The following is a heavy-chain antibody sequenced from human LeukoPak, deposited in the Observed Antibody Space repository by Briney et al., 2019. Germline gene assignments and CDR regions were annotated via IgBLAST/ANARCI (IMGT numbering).Heavy chain of an antibody. CDR3: TTRYCSGGRCDY. CDR1: GFTFSNAW. CDR2: IKSKTDGGTT. V-gene: IGHV3-15*01. D-gene: IGHD2-15*01. J-gene: IGHJ4*02. Sequence: PGGSLRLSCAASGFTFSNAWMNWVRHPPGKGLEWVGRIKSKTDGGTTDYAAPVKGRFTISRDDSKTTLYLQMNSLKTEDTAVYYCTTRYCSGGRCDYWGQGTLVTVSS.